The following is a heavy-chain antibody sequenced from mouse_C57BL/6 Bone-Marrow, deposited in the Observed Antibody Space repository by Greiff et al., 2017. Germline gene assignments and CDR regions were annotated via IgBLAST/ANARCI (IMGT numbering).Heavy chain of an antibody. Sequence: DVMLVESGGDLVKPGGSLKLSCAASGFTFSSYGMSWVRQTPDKRLEWVGTISSGGSYTYYPDSVKGRFTISRDKAKNTPYLQMSSLKSEDTAMYYCARHFVGPSFDYWGEGTTLTVSS. CDR2: ISSGGSYT. CDR1: GFTFSSYG. D-gene: IGHD2-14*01. V-gene: IGHV5-6*02. J-gene: IGHJ2*01. CDR3: ARHFVGPSFDY.